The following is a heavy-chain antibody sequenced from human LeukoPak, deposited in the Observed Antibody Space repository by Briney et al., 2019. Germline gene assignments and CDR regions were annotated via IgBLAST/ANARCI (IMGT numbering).Heavy chain of an antibody. J-gene: IGHJ5*02. CDR2: INWNGGST. D-gene: IGHD6-13*01. CDR1: GFTFDDYG. CDR3: ARDTGIAAAGPFDP. V-gene: IGHV3-20*04. Sequence: GGSLRLSCAASGFTFDDYGMSWVRQAPGKGLEWVSGINWNGGSTGYADSVKGRFTISRDNAKNSLYLRMNSLRAEDTALYYCARDTGIAAAGPFDPWGQGTLVTVSS.